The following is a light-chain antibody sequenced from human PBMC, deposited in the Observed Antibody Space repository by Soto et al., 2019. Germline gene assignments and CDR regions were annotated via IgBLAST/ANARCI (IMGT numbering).Light chain of an antibody. CDR3: SSFPSSDTNV. CDR2: DVS. V-gene: IGLV2-14*03. J-gene: IGLJ1*01. Sequence: QSILTQPASVSGSPGKSITISCTGTSSDVGFSNYIFWYQQHPGKAPKLIISDVSKRPSGVSNRCSGSKSANTASRTISGLQAEDEADYYCSSFPSSDTNVVGSGTKLTVL. CDR1: SSDVGFSNY.